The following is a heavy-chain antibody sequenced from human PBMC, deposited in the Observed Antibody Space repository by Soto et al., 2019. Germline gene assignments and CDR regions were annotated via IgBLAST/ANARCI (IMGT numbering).Heavy chain of an antibody. J-gene: IGHJ4*02. CDR3: TKKVNSGPGSQYFDY. CDR2: FRTSGDGGTT. CDR1: GFTFSSYS. V-gene: IGHV3-23*01. Sequence: GGSLRLSCAASGFTFSSYSMSWVRQAPGKGLEWVSGFRTSGDGGTTYYADSVKGRFTISRDNSKNMLFLQMNSLRAEDTAIYYCTKKVNSGPGSQYFDYWGQGTLVTVSS. D-gene: IGHD3-10*01.